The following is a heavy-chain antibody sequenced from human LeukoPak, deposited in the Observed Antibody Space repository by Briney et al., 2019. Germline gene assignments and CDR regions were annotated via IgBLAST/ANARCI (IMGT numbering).Heavy chain of an antibody. J-gene: IGHJ3*02. V-gene: IGHV1-2*02. CDR2: INPNSGGT. D-gene: IGHD2-8*01. CDR3: AREGVSGDTFDI. Sequence: ASVKVSCKASGYTFTGYYMHWVRQAPGQGLEWMGWINPNSGGTNYAQKFQGRVTMTRDTSISTAYMELSRLTSDDTAVYYCAREGVSGDTFDIWGQGTMVTVSS. CDR1: GYTFTGYY.